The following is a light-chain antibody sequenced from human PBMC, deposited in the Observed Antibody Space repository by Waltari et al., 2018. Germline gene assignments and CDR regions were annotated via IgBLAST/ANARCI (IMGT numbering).Light chain of an antibody. Sequence: EIVLTQSPATLSLSPGETATLSCRASQSVGTYLAWYQQKPGQAPRLLIYDASNRATGIPDRFRGSGSGTDFTLTISSLEPEDFAVYSCQQRSSWTPHPCGQGARLEIK. V-gene: IGKV3-11*01. CDR3: QQRSSWTPHP. J-gene: IGKJ2*01. CDR1: QSVGTY. CDR2: DAS.